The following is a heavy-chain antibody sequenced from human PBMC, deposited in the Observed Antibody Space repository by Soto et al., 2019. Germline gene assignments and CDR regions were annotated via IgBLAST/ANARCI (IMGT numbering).Heavy chain of an antibody. Sequence: SETLSLTFSVSGGPIHTVVHYWTWIRQPPGKGLEWIGSIYHTGSTYYSKSLRSRLTMSVYTSKSQFSLRLSSVNSADTAVYYCQRATRPLRSRKPDYWG. CDR2: IYHTGST. D-gene: IGHD1-1*01. CDR1: GGPIHTVVHY. J-gene: IGHJ4*01. CDR3: QRATRPLRSRKPDY. V-gene: IGHV4-31*03.